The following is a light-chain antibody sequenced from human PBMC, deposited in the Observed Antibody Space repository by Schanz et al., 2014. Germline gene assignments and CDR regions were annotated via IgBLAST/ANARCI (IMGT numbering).Light chain of an antibody. CDR1: QSLSSDY. CDR2: GAS. V-gene: IGKV3-20*01. Sequence: EVVLTQSPGTLSLSPGETATLSCRASQSLSSDYLAWYQQRPGQAPRLLIYGASSRATGTPDRFSGSGSGTDFTLTISRMEPEDFAVYYCQQHGTLPVTFGQGTKVEIK. CDR3: QQHGTLPVT. J-gene: IGKJ1*01.